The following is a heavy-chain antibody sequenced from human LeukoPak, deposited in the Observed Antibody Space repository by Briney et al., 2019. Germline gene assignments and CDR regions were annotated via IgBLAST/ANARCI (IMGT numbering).Heavy chain of an antibody. Sequence: SETLSLTCTVSGGSISSSTFYWGWIRQPPGKGLEWIGTIYYSGSTFYNPSLKSRVTVSVDTSKNQFSLKLSSVTAADTAVYYCARETSQKGAHYMDVWGKGTTITISS. D-gene: IGHD3-16*01. V-gene: IGHV4-39*07. CDR2: IYYSGST. J-gene: IGHJ6*03. CDR1: GGSISSSTFY. CDR3: ARETSQKGAHYMDV.